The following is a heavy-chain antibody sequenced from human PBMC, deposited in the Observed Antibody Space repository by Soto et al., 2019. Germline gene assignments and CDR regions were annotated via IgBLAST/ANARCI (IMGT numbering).Heavy chain of an antibody. D-gene: IGHD2-2*01. Sequence: ASVKVSCKASGGTFSSYTISWVRQAPGQGLEWMGRIIPILGIANYAQKFQGRVTITADKSTSTAYMELSSLRSEDTAVYYCAGGVVVPAAPDYFDYWGQGTLVTVSS. CDR1: GGTFSSYT. V-gene: IGHV1-69*02. CDR2: IIPILGIA. CDR3: AGGVVVPAAPDYFDY. J-gene: IGHJ4*02.